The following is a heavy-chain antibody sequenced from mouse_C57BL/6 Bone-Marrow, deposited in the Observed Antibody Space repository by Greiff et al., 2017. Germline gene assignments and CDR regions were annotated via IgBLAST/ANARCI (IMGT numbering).Heavy chain of an antibody. CDR3: ARGDYYYGSSYGRFAY. CDR2: IYPRSGNT. J-gene: IGHJ3*01. CDR1: GYTFTSYG. Sequence: VQRVESGAELARPGASVKLSCKASGYTFTSYGISWVKQSTGQGLEWIGEIYPRSGNTYYNEKFKGKATLTADKSYSTAYMGLRSLTSEVSAVYFCARGDYYYGSSYGRFAYWGQGTLVTVSA. D-gene: IGHD1-1*01. V-gene: IGHV1-81*01.